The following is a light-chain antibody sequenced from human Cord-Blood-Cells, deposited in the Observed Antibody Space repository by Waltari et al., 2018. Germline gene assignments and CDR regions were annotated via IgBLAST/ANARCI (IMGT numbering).Light chain of an antibody. J-gene: IGLJ2*01. Sequence: SSELTQDPAVSVALGQTVRITCQGESLRSYYASWYQQKQGQAPVLVIYGKNNRPSGIPDRFSGSSSGNTASLTITGAQAEDEADYYCNSRDSSGNHVVFGGGTKLTVL. CDR3: NSRDSSGNHVV. CDR1: SLRSYY. V-gene: IGLV3-19*01. CDR2: GKN.